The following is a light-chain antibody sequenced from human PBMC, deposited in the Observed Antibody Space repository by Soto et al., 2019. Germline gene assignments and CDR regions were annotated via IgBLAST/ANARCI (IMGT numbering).Light chain of an antibody. CDR1: GTSSDVRDYNF. V-gene: IGLV2-14*01. CDR3: SSYTGSTTHVL. J-gene: IGLJ2*01. CDR2: EGY. Sequence: QSALTQPASVSGSRGQSITISCTGTGTSSDVRDYNFVSWYQHHPGKAPQLLIYEGYNRPSGVSARFSGSKSVNTASLTISGLQAEDEADYYCSSYTGSTTHVLFGGGTKVTVL.